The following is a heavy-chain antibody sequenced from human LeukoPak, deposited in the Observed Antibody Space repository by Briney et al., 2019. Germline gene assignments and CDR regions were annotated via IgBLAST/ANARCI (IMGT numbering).Heavy chain of an antibody. J-gene: IGHJ4*02. Sequence: PGGSLRLSCAASGFTFSSYSMNWVRQAPGKGLEWVSSISSSSSYIYYADSVKGRFTISRDNSKSTLYLQMNSLRAEDTAVYYCAKGWWNLATIIHYFDYWGQGTLVTVSS. CDR2: ISSSSSYI. V-gene: IGHV3-21*01. CDR1: GFTFSSYS. D-gene: IGHD5-12*01. CDR3: AKGWWNLATIIHYFDY.